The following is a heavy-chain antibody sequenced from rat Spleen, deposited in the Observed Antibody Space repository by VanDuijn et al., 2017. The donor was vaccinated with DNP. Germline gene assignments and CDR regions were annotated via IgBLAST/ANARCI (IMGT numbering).Heavy chain of an antibody. J-gene: IGHJ3*01. Sequence: EVELVESGGGLVQPGRSLKLSCAAAGFSFSSYWMYWIRQAPGKGLEWVASINTDGGSTYYPDSVKGRFTISRDNAENTVYLQMNSLRSEDTATYYCARGGRHWFAYWGQGTLVTVAS. D-gene: IGHD1-11*01. CDR3: ARGGRHWFAY. V-gene: IGHV5-58*01. CDR2: INTDGGST. CDR1: GFSFSSYW.